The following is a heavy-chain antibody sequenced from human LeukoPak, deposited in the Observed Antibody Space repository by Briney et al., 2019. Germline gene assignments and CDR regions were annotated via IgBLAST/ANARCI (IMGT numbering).Heavy chain of an antibody. J-gene: IGHJ3*02. D-gene: IGHD3-10*01. CDR3: ARDPVGYYDAFDI. CDR1: GYTFTSYY. Sequence: ASVKVSCKASGYTFTSYYMHWVRQAPGQGLEWMGIINPSGGSTSYAQKFQGRVTMTGDMSTSTVYMELSSLRSEDTAVYYCARDPVGYYDAFDIWGQGTMVTVSS. V-gene: IGHV1-46*01. CDR2: INPSGGST.